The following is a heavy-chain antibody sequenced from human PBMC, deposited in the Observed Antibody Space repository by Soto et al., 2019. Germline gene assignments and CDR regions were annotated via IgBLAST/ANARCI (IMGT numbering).Heavy chain of an antibody. CDR2: IGSSGST. CDR1: GFTFDTYA. J-gene: IGHJ4*02. D-gene: IGHD3-3*01. Sequence: GGSLRLSCAASGFTFDTYALNWVRQAPGKGLEWVSAIGSSGSTYYADSVKGRFTISRDAPKKTLYLQMNSLRVEDTAKYYCAKGFRSLEWYSLAPFDYWGQGALVTVSS. CDR3: AKGFRSLEWYSLAPFDY. V-gene: IGHV3-23*01.